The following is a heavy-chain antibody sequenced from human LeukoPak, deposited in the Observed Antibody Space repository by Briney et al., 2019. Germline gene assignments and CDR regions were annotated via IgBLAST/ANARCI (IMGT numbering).Heavy chain of an antibody. CDR2: IKQDGSEK. Sequence: GGSLRLSCAASGFTFSTYYMSWVRQAPGTGLEWVANIKQDGSEKYYVDSVKGRFTISRDNAKNSLYLQMKSLKIEDTAMYYCSTVGSVVVSDYWGQGTLVTVSS. V-gene: IGHV3-7*03. CDR3: STVGSVVVSDY. D-gene: IGHD2-15*01. J-gene: IGHJ4*02. CDR1: GFTFSTYY.